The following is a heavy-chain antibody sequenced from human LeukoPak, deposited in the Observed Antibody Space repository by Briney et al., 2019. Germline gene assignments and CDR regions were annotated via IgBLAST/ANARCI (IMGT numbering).Heavy chain of an antibody. J-gene: IGHJ3*01. D-gene: IGHD7-27*01. CDR1: GFNFGDNS. V-gene: IGHV3-49*03. CDR3: AAPSNWGRYGTFDV. Sequence: PGGSLRLSCTGSGFNFGDNSVGWFRQAPGKGLEWGGFIRSKANGATTEYAASVKGGITISRDDSKSIAYLHMNSLKTEDTAVYYCAAPSNWGRYGTFDVWGQGAMVTVSS. CDR2: IRSKANGATT.